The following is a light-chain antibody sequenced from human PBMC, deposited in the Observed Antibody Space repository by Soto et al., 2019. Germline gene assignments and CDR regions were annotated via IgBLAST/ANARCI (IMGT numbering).Light chain of an antibody. CDR3: QQSYPRLT. Sequence: DIQMTQAPSSLSASVGDRVTITCRARQSISNYLNWYRQKPGKAPALLIYAAFSLQSGVPSRFSGSGSGTYFTLTITSLQPEDFATYYCQQSYPRLTFGGGTKVE. V-gene: IGKV1-39*01. CDR1: QSISNY. J-gene: IGKJ4*01. CDR2: AAF.